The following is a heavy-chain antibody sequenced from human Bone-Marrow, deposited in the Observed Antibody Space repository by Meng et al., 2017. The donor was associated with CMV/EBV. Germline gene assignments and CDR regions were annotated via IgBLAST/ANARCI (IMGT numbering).Heavy chain of an antibody. Sequence: GGSLRLSCAASGFTFDDYAMHWVRQAPGKGLEWVSGISWNSGSIGYADSVKGRFTISRDNAKNSLYLQMNSLRAEDTALYYCAKAYYDILTGLGDDAFDIWGPG. J-gene: IGHJ3*02. CDR1: GFTFDDYA. V-gene: IGHV3-9*01. D-gene: IGHD3-9*01. CDR3: AKAYYDILTGLGDDAFDI. CDR2: ISWNSGSI.